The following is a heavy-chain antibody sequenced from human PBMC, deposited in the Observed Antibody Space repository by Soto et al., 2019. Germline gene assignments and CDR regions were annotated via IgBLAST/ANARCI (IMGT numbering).Heavy chain of an antibody. J-gene: IGHJ4*02. Sequence: AXGFMRLSVTGFGFNLSDFAMNWVRQAPNKGLEWVSTMTGSGDTTYYAEYVKGRFTISRDNSKNTLFLHMTALRADDTAIYFCAKQVYGGNPSPFGSWGQGTLVTVSS. V-gene: IGHV3-23*01. CDR2: MTGSGDTT. D-gene: IGHD4-17*01. CDR3: AKQVYGGNPSPFGS. CDR1: GFNLSDFA.